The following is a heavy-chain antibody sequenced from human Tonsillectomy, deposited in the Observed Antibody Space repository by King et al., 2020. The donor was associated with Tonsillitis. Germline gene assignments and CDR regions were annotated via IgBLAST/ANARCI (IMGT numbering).Heavy chain of an antibody. J-gene: IGHJ5*02. D-gene: IGHD5-24*01. V-gene: IGHV3-30*18. CDR2: ISYDGSNK. CDR1: GFTFSSYG. CDR3: AKDPRRWLQTGIWFDP. Sequence: VQLVESGGGVVQPGRSLRLSCAASGFTFSSYGMHWVRQAPGKGLEWVEVISYDGSNKYYADSVKGRFTISRDNSKNTLYLQMNSLRAEDTAVYYCAKDPRRWLQTGIWFDPWGQGTLVTVSS.